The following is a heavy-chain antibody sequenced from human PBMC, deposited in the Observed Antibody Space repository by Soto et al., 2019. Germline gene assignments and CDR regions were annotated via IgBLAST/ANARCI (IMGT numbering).Heavy chain of an antibody. CDR1: GYTFTGYY. V-gene: IGHV1-2*04. D-gene: IGHD5-18*01. Sequence: ASVKVSCKASGYTFTGYYMHWVRQAPGQGLEWMGWINPNSGGTNYAQKFQGWVTMTRDTSISTAYMELSRLRSDDTAVYYCAASGFSYCYFDYWGQGTLVTVSS. CDR2: INPNSGGT. J-gene: IGHJ4*02. CDR3: AASGFSYCYFDY.